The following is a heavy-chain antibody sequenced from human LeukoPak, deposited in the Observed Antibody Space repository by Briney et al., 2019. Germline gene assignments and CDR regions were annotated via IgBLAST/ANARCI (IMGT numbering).Heavy chain of an antibody. D-gene: IGHD1-26*01. CDR2: IYHSGST. J-gene: IGHJ4*02. V-gene: IGHV4-30-2*01. CDR1: GGSISSGGYY. CDR3: ASRGGATTWYFDY. Sequence: TLSLTCTVSGGSISSGGYYWSWIRQPPGKGLEWIGYIYHSGSTYYNPSLKSRVTISVDRSKNQFSLKLSSVTAADTAVYYCASRGGATTWYFDYWGQGTLVTVSS.